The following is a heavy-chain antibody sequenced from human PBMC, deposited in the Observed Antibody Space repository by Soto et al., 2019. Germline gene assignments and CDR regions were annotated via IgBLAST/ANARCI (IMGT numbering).Heavy chain of an antibody. CDR3: AKSTDRHSGTFIGKYYFDY. V-gene: IGHV1-69*01. CDR1: GVTFTSYA. Sequence: QVQLVQSGAEVKKPGSSVRVSCTTSGVTFTSYAISWVRQAPGQGLEWMGGIISVFGTTTYAQKFQGRVTITADVSTSTAYMELSSLTSGDTAMYYCAKSTDRHSGTFIGKYYFDYWGQGTLVTVSS. CDR2: IISVFGTT. D-gene: IGHD1-26*01. J-gene: IGHJ4*02.